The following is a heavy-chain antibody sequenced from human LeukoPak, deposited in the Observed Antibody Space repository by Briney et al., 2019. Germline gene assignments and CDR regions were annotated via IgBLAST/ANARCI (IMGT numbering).Heavy chain of an antibody. V-gene: IGHV5-51*01. J-gene: IGHJ4*02. Sequence: GESLKISCKGSGYSFTSYWIGWVRQMPGKGLEWMGIIYPGDSDTRYSPSFQGQVTISADKSISTAYLQWSSLQASDTAMYYCARRSHYCDSRGYYYPPPFDYWGQGTLVTVSS. CDR2: IYPGDSDT. CDR1: GYSFTSYW. D-gene: IGHD3-22*01. CDR3: ARRSHYCDSRGYYYPPPFDY.